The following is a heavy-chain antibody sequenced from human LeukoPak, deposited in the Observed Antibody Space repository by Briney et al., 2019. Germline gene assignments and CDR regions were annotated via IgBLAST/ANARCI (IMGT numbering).Heavy chain of an antibody. V-gene: IGHV3-74*01. CDR3: ARARERTMVVGD. CDR1: GFTFSSFW. CDR2: INADGKET. D-gene: IGHD3-10*01. Sequence: GGSLRLSCAASGFTFSSFWMHWVRQTPEKRLVWVSYINADGKETAYADSVKGRFTISRDNSKNTLYLQMNSLRAEDTAVYYCARARERTMVVGDWGQGTLVAVSS. J-gene: IGHJ4*02.